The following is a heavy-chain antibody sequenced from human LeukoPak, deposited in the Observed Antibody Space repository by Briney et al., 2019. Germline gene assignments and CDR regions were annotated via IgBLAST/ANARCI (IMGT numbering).Heavy chain of an antibody. Sequence: GGSLRLSCTTSGFTFGDYAMSWVRQAPGKGLEWVGFTRSKGYGGTTEYAASVKGRFTISRDDSKSFVYLQMNSLKTEDTAVYYCTRGCPTLGLELPLYYFDYWGQGTLVTVSS. V-gene: IGHV3-49*04. CDR3: TRGCPTLGLELPLYYFDY. CDR1: GFTFGDYA. D-gene: IGHD2-15*01. J-gene: IGHJ4*02. CDR2: TRSKGYGGTT.